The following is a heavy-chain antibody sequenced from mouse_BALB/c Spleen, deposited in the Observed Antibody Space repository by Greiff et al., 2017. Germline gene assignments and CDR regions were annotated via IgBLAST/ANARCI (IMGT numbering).Heavy chain of an antibody. CDR1: GYTFTSYT. V-gene: IGHV1-4*02. CDR3: ARSGLQEAMDY. J-gene: IGHJ4*01. Sequence: VQLQQSAAELARPGASVKMSCKASGYTFTSYTMHWVKQRPGQGLEWIGYINPSSGYTEYNQKFKDKTTLTADKSSSTAYMQLSSLTSEDSAVYYCARSGLQEAMDYWVQGTSVTVSS. D-gene: IGHD2-13*01. CDR2: INPSSGYT.